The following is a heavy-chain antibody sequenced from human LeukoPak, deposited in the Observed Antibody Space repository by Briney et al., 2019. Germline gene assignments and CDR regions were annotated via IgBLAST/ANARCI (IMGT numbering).Heavy chain of an antibody. CDR3: ARVTRFGETYFDY. CDR1: GFTFSSYS. Sequence: GGSLRLSCAASGFTFSSYSMNWVRQAPGKGLEWVSSISSSSSYIYYADSVKGRFTISRDNAKNSLYLQMNSLRAEDTAVYYCARVTRFGETYFDYWGQGTLVTVPS. CDR2: ISSSSSYI. J-gene: IGHJ4*02. D-gene: IGHD3-10*01. V-gene: IGHV3-21*01.